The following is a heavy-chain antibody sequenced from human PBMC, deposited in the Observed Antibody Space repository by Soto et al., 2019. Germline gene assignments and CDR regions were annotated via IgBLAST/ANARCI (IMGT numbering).Heavy chain of an antibody. J-gene: IGHJ4*02. CDR2: ISYDGSNK. D-gene: IGHD6-25*01. V-gene: IGHV3-30*18. Sequence: QVQLVESGGGVVQPGRSLRLSCAASGFTFSSYGMHWVRQAPVKGLEWVAVISYDGSNKYYADSVKGRFTISRDNSKNTLYQQMNSLRADDTAVYYCAKGPPSYGYYYFDYWGQGTLVTVSS. CDR3: AKGPPSYGYYYFDY. CDR1: GFTFSSYG.